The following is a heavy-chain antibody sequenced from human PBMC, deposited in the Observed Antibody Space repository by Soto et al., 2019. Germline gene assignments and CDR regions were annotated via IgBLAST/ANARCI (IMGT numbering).Heavy chain of an antibody. CDR3: ARGRRSWFDP. Sequence: QVQLQQWGAGLLKPSETLSLTCAVYGGSFSGYYWSWIRQPPGKGLEWIGEINHSGSTNYNPSLKGRVTISVDTSKNQFSLKLSSVTAADTAVYYCARGRRSWFDPWGQGTLVTVSS. J-gene: IGHJ5*02. V-gene: IGHV4-34*01. CDR2: INHSGST. CDR1: GGSFSGYY.